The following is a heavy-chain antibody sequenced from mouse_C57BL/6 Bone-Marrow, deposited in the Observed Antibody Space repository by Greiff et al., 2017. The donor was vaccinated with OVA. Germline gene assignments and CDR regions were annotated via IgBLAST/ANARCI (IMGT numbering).Heavy chain of an antibody. Sequence: EVKVVESGGGLVKPGGSLKLSCAASGFTFSSYAMSWVRQTPEKRLEWVATISDGGSYTYYPDNVKGRFTISRDNAKNNLYLQMSHLKSEDTAMYYCARERGGYGNYGGFAYWGQGTLVTVSA. CDR2: ISDGGSYT. D-gene: IGHD2-1*01. CDR3: ARERGGYGNYGGFAY. CDR1: GFTFSSYA. V-gene: IGHV5-4*01. J-gene: IGHJ3*01.